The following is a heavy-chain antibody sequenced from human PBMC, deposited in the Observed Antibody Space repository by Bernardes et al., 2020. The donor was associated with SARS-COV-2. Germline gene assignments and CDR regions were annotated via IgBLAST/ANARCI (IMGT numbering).Heavy chain of an antibody. CDR3: AKDFIVGDSLWYFDV. J-gene: IGHJ2*01. CDR1: RFSFSRFA. Sequence: GGSLRLSCAGSRFSFSRFAMAWVRQAPGKGLEIVAGVDGSSENIFYASSVRGRFTLSKDRSNNIVFLHMDSLTAADTGTYYCAKDFIVGDSLWYFDVWGRGTLVTVSS. CDR2: VDGSSENI. D-gene: IGHD4-17*01. V-gene: IGHV3-23*01.